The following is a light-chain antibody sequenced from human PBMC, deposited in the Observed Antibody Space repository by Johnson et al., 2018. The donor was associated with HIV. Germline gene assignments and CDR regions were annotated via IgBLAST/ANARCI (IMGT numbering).Light chain of an antibody. J-gene: IGLJ1*01. Sequence: QSVLTQPPSVSAAPGQKVSISCSGNTSNIGNIFVSWYQHLPGTAPKILIYENNKRPSGIPDRFSGSQSGTSATLVITGLWLEDDADYYCGTSESRLSAPDVFETGTRGTV. CDR3: GTSESRLSAPDV. CDR2: ENN. V-gene: IGLV1-51*02. CDR1: TSNIGNIF.